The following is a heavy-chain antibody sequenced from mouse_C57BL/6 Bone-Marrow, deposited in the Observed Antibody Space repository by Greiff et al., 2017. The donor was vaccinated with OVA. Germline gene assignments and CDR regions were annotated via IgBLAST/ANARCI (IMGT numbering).Heavy chain of an antibody. V-gene: IGHV5-6*01. J-gene: IGHJ3*01. CDR1: GFTFSSYG. CDR2: ISSCGSYT. CDR3: ARQQDWFAY. Sequence: EVMLVESGGDLVKPGGSLKLSCAASGFTFSSYGMSWVSQTPDKRLEWVATISSCGSYTYNTQMVKGRFTISRDKDKNTLYLQMSSLKSEDTAMYYCARQQDWFAYWGQGTLVTVSA.